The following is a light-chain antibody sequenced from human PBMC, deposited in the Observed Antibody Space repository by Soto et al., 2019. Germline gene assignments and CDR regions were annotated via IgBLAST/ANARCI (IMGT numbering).Light chain of an antibody. CDR3: QQSYGTPFT. CDR1: QSITTY. Sequence: DIQMTQSPSSLSASVGDRVTITCRASQSITTYLNWYQQRPGKVPHLLIYAAASLQSGVPSRFSGSGSGTDFNLTISSLQFEDFATYYCQQSYGTPFTFGPGTKVNIK. V-gene: IGKV1-39*01. CDR2: AAA. J-gene: IGKJ3*01.